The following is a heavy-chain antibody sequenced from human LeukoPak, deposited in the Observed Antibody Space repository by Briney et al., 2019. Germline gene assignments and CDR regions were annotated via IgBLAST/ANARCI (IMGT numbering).Heavy chain of an antibody. CDR3: TTDSTLRFLEWLFNDAFDI. Sequence: GGSLRLSCAASGFTFSNAWMCWVRQAPGKGLEWVGRIKSKTDGGTTDYAAPVKGRFTISGDDSKNTLYLQMNSLKTEDTAVYYCTTDSTLRFLEWLFNDAFDIWGQGTMVTVSS. CDR1: GFTFSNAW. V-gene: IGHV3-15*01. J-gene: IGHJ3*02. CDR2: IKSKTDGGTT. D-gene: IGHD3-3*01.